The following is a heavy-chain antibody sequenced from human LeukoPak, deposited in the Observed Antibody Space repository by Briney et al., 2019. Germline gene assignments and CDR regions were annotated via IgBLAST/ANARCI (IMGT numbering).Heavy chain of an antibody. J-gene: IGHJ4*02. D-gene: IGHD5-18*01. Sequence: SGGSLRLSCAASGFTFSSYSINWVRQAPGKGLEWVSSISSSSSYIYYADSVKGRFTISRDNAKNSLYLQMNSLRAEDTAVYYCARVGARYSYGYNYWGQGTLVTVSS. V-gene: IGHV3-21*01. CDR3: ARVGARYSYGYNY. CDR1: GFTFSSYS. CDR2: ISSSSSYI.